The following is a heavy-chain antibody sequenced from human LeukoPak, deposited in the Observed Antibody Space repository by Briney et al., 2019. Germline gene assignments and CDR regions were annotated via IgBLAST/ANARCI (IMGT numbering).Heavy chain of an antibody. V-gene: IGHV3-21*01. CDR3: AREKVPSAIGGFDY. Sequence: GGSLRLSCAASEFTFSSYTMNWVRQAPGKGLDWVSSISTTSSYIYYADSLKGRFTISRDNAKNSLYLQMNSLRAEDTAVYYCAREKVPSAIGGFDYWGQGTLVTVSS. D-gene: IGHD2-2*01. CDR2: ISTTSSYI. CDR1: EFTFSSYT. J-gene: IGHJ4*02.